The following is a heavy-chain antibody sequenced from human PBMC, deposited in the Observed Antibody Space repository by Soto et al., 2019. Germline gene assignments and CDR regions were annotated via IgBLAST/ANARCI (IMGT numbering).Heavy chain of an antibody. Sequence: QVQLQESGPGLVKPSETLSLTCTVSGGSISNYYWSWIRQSPGKGLEWIGYIYYTGSTNYNPSLKSRVTMSVDASKNQFSLMLTSVTAADTAVYYCARRGGSGTFDYWGQGTLVTVSS. V-gene: IGHV4-59*08. CDR1: GGSISNYY. D-gene: IGHD3-10*01. J-gene: IGHJ4*02. CDR2: IYYTGST. CDR3: ARRGGSGTFDY.